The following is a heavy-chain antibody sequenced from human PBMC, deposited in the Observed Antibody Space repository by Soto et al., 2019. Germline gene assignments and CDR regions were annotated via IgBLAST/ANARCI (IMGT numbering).Heavy chain of an antibody. CDR1: GFSLTSNAVG. J-gene: IGHJ4*02. Sequence: QITLKESGRTLVKPTQTLTLTCTFSGFSLTSNAVGVGWFRQPPGKALEWLALIYWDDDNHYSPSLKSRLTFTKDTSKTQVVLIMTNMDPVDTATYYCAHGTGWLFDFWGQGTLVTVSS. CDR2: IYWDDDN. CDR3: AHGTGWLFDF. V-gene: IGHV2-5*02. D-gene: IGHD6-19*01.